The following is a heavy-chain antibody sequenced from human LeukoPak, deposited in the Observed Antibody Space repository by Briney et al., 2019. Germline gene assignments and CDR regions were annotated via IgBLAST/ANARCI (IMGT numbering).Heavy chain of an antibody. J-gene: IGHJ5*02. CDR3: ARAKLRNWFDP. D-gene: IGHD1-1*01. V-gene: IGHV4-59*01. CDR2: IYYSGST. Sequence: SETLSLTCTVSGGSISGYSWSWIRQPPGKGLECIGYIYYSGSTNYNPSLKSRVTMSVDTSKNQFSLSLSSVTAADTAVYYCARAKLRNWFDPWGQGALVTVSS. CDR1: GGSISGYS.